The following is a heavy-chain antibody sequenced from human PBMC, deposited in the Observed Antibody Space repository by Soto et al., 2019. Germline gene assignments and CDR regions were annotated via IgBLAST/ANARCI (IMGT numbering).Heavy chain of an antibody. V-gene: IGHV3-48*02. J-gene: IGHJ4*02. D-gene: IGHD4-17*01. CDR2: ISSSSITI. CDR1: GFTFSSYN. Sequence: GGSLRLSCAVSGFTFSSYNMNWVRQAPGKGLEWVSYISSSSITIYYADSVKGRFTISRDNAKNSLYLQMNSLRDEDTAVYYCARDPYGGNSRGYYFDYWGQGTLVTVSS. CDR3: ARDPYGGNSRGYYFDY.